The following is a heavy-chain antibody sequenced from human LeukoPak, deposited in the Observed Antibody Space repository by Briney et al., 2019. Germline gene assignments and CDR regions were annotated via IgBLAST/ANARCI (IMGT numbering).Heavy chain of an antibody. J-gene: IGHJ6*03. CDR3: ARVREGRFGELFTAYYYYMDV. D-gene: IGHD3-10*01. CDR1: GYTFTSYD. V-gene: IGHV1-8*01. CDR2: MNPNSGKT. Sequence: ASVKVSCKASGYTFTSYDINWVRQATGQGLEWMGWMNPNSGKTGYAQKFQGRVTMTRNTSISTAYMELSSLRSEDTAVYYCARVREGRFGELFTAYYYYMDVWGKGTTVTISS.